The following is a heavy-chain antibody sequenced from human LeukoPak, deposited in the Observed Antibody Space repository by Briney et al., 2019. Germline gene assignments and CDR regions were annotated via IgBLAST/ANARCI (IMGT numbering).Heavy chain of an antibody. J-gene: IGHJ4*02. CDR2: ISYDGSNK. V-gene: IGHV3-30*18. CDR3: AKDPRRYSRTGGYFDY. Sequence: GGSLRLSCAASGFSFSSYSMNWVRQSPGKGLEWVSFISYDGSNKYYADSVKGRFTISRDNSKNTLYLQMISLRTEDTAVYYCAKDPRRYSRTGGYFDYWGQGTLVTVSS. D-gene: IGHD6-13*01. CDR1: GFSFSSYS.